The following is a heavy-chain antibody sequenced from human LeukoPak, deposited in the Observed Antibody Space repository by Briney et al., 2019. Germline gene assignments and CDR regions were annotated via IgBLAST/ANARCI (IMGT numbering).Heavy chain of an antibody. Sequence: GGSLRLSCAASGFIFSDYYMSWIRQAPGKGLEWVSYISSSGSTMYYTDSVKGRFTISRDNAKNSLYLQMNSLRAEDTAVYYCARGVDDIAVAGHFDYWGQGTLVTVSS. V-gene: IGHV3-11*01. D-gene: IGHD6-19*01. CDR1: GFIFSDYY. CDR3: ARGVDDIAVAGHFDY. CDR2: ISSSGSTM. J-gene: IGHJ4*02.